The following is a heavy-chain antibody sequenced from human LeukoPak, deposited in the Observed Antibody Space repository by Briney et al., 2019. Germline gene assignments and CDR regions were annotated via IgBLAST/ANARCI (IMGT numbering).Heavy chain of an antibody. CDR2: INPSGGST. V-gene: IGHV1-46*01. D-gene: IGHD3-3*01. CDR1: GYTFTSYY. Sequence: ASVKVSCKASGYTFTSYYMHWVRQAPGQGLGWMGIINPSGGSTSYAQKFQGRVTMTRDTSTSTVYMELSSLRSEDTAVYYCARYFRITIFGVVDNWFDPWGQGTLVTVSS. CDR3: ARYFRITIFGVVDNWFDP. J-gene: IGHJ5*02.